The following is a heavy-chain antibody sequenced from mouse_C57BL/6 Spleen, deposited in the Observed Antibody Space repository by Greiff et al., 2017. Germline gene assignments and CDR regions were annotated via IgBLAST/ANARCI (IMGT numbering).Heavy chain of an antibody. CDR3: ATYYGSSYNWFAY. V-gene: IGHV1-52*01. CDR2: IDPSDSET. J-gene: IGHJ3*01. CDR1: GYTFTSYW. Sequence: QVQLKQPGAELVRPGSSVKLSCKASGYTFTSYWMHWVKQRPIQGLEWIGNIDPSDSETHYNQKFKDKATLTVDKSSSTAYMQLSSLTSEDSAVYYCATYYGSSYNWFAYWGQGTLVTVSA. D-gene: IGHD1-1*01.